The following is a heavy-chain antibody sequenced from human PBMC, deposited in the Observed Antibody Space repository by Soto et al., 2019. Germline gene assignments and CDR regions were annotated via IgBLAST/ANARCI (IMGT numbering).Heavy chain of an antibody. J-gene: IGHJ4*02. Sequence: PGESLKIACEGSGYTFTSYWIGWVRQMPGEGREWMGVTYPSDSDITYSPSFQGKVPISAEKTISTAYLQWSSLKAADTAMYYCVRSGTSSGRFSDYWCQRTLFTVSS. CDR2: TYPSDSDI. D-gene: IGHD3-3*01. CDR3: VRSGTSSGRFSDY. V-gene: IGHV5-51*01. CDR1: GYTFTSYW.